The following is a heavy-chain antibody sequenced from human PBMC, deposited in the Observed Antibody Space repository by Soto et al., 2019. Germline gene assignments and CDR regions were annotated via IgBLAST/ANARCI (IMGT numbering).Heavy chain of an antibody. CDR2: IWYDGSNK. Sequence: QVQLVESGGGVVQPGRSLRLSCAASGFTFSSYGMHWVRQAPGKGLEWVAVIWYDGSNKYYADSVKGRFTISRDNSKNTLYLQMNSLRAEDTAVYYCARGSYCTNGVCYTELDYYYYGMDVWGQGTTVTVSS. J-gene: IGHJ6*02. D-gene: IGHD2-8*01. CDR1: GFTFSSYG. CDR3: ARGSYCTNGVCYTELDYYYYGMDV. V-gene: IGHV3-33*01.